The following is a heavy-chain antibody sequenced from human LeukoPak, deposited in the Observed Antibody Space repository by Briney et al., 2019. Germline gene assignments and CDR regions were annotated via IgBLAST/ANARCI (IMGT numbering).Heavy chain of an antibody. Sequence: ASVKVSCKASGYTFTSYATHWVRQAPGQRLEWMGWINAGNGNTKYSQKFQGRVTITRDTSASTAYMELSSLRSEDTAVYYCARVATAMVTRGYFDYWGQGTLVTVSS. CDR2: INAGNGNT. CDR1: GYTFTSYA. V-gene: IGHV1-3*01. J-gene: IGHJ4*02. CDR3: ARVATAMVTRGYFDY. D-gene: IGHD5-18*01.